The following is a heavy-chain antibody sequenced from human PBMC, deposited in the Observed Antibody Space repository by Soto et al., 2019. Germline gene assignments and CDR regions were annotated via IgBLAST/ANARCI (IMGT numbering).Heavy chain of an antibody. CDR3: AKGGRQWLVTSDFNY. D-gene: IGHD6-19*01. V-gene: IGHV3-30*18. J-gene: IGHJ4*02. CDR1: GFTFSDYA. CDR2: VSHAGINT. Sequence: VQLVGSGGGVVQPGRSLRLSCAASGFTFSDYAMHWVRQAPGKGLEWLAVVSHAGINTHYADSVKGRFTISRDSSKNTVSLEMTSLRAEDTAVYYCAKGGRQWLVTSDFNYWGQGALVNVSS.